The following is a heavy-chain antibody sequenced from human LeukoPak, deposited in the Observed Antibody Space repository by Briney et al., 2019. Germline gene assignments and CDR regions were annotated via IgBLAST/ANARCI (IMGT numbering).Heavy chain of an antibody. CDR2: ITTSSTYM. V-gene: IGHV3-21*01. J-gene: IGHJ6*03. CDR3: ARDPYSGGYGAYYYYYMDV. Sequence: PGGSLRLSCAPSGFTFSAYNMNWVRRTPGKGLEWVSSITTSSTYMFYADSVRGRFTISRDNAENSLYLQMNSLRDEDTAVYYCARDPYSGGYGAYYYYYMDVWGKGTTVTVSS. CDR1: GFTFSAYN. D-gene: IGHD6-19*01.